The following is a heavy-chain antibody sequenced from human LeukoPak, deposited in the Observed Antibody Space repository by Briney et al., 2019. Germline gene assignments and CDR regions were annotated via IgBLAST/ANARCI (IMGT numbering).Heavy chain of an antibody. V-gene: IGHV4-59*01. CDR1: GGSISSYY. CDR3: ARAEATPRDHYFDY. Sequence: KPSETLSLTCTVSGGSISSYYWSWIRQPPGKGLEWIGYIYYSGSTNYNPSLKSRVTISVDTSKNQFSLKLSSVTAADTAVYYCARAEATPRDHYFDYWGQGTLVTVSS. CDR2: IYYSGST. J-gene: IGHJ4*02. D-gene: IGHD2-15*01.